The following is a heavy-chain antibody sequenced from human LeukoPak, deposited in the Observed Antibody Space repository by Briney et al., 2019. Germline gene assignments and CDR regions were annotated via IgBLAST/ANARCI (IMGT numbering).Heavy chain of an antibody. Sequence: QPGGSLRLSCAASGFTFSSYEINCFRQARGKGLEWVAFINVGGSIMYYADSVKGRFTISRDNAKNSLCLQMNSLRAEDTAIYYCAKDSGTCCHYFDYWGQGTLVTVSS. CDR3: AKDSGTCCHYFDY. D-gene: IGHD1-1*01. CDR1: GFTFSSYE. V-gene: IGHV3-48*03. CDR2: INVGGSIM. J-gene: IGHJ4*02.